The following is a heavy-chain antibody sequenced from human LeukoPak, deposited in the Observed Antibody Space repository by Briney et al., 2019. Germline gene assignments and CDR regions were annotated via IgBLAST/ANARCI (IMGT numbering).Heavy chain of an antibody. CDR2: IYDSGSN. D-gene: IGHD1-26*01. Sequence: PSETLSLTCIVSGASISNSSYYWGWIRQSPGKGLEWIGSIYDSGSNYYNPSLKSRVTISVDTSKNQFSLRLSSVTAADTAVYYCARLGGSYYFDYWGQGTLVTVSS. V-gene: IGHV4-39*01. CDR1: GASISNSSYY. CDR3: ARLGGSYYFDY. J-gene: IGHJ4*02.